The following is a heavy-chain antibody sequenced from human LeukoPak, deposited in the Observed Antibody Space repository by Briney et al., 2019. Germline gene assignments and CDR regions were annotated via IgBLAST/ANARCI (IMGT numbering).Heavy chain of an antibody. CDR3: ARGTSSLNYDAFDI. D-gene: IGHD6-19*01. V-gene: IGHV3-23*01. CDR2: ISFTIGT. Sequence: GGSLRLSCAASGFTFSSFSMNWVRQGPGKGLEWVSGISFTIGTYSADSVKGRFTISRDNSKNTLYLQMNSLRDDDTAVYYCARGTSSLNYDAFDIWGQGTLVTV. CDR1: GFTFSSFS. J-gene: IGHJ3*02.